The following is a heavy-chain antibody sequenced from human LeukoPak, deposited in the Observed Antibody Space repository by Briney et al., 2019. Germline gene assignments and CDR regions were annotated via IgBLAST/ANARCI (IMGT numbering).Heavy chain of an antibody. Sequence: GGSPRLSCAASGFTFSSYSMNWVRQAPGKGLEWVSSISSSSSYIYYADSVKGRFTISRDNAKNSLYLQMNSLRAEDTAVYYCARDLTVAGTYWGQGTLVTVSS. D-gene: IGHD6-19*01. CDR2: ISSSSSYI. CDR3: ARDLTVAGTY. V-gene: IGHV3-21*01. J-gene: IGHJ4*02. CDR1: GFTFSSYS.